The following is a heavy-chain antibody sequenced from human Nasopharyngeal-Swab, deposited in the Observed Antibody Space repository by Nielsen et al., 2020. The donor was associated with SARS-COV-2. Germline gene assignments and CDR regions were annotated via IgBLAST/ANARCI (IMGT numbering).Heavy chain of an antibody. CDR2: ISYDGSNK. D-gene: IGHD4-23*01. CDR3: AAGRWYRGGNDAFDI. Sequence: GESLKISCAASGFTFSSYAMHWVRQAPGKGLEWVAVISYDGSNKYYADSVKGRFTISRDNSKNTLYLQMNSLRAEDTAVYYCAAGRWYRGGNDAFDIWGQGTMVTVSS. V-gene: IGHV3-30-3*01. CDR1: GFTFSSYA. J-gene: IGHJ3*02.